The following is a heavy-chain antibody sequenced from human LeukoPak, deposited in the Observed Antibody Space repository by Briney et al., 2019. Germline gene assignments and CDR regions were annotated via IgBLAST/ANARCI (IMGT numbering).Heavy chain of an antibody. Sequence: GGSLRVSCAASGINVSSNYMTWIRQAPGKGLEWVSLIYGGDAAYYAESVRGRFMISRDNLKNTLFLQMNSLRVEDTAVYYCVTSTGQQFIPYDYWGQGTHVTVSS. CDR1: GINVSSNY. J-gene: IGHJ4*02. CDR2: IYGGDAA. D-gene: IGHD6-13*01. V-gene: IGHV3-66*02. CDR3: VTSTGQQFIPYDY.